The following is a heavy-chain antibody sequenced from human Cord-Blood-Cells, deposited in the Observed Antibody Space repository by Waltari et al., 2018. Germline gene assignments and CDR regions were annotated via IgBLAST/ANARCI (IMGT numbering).Heavy chain of an antibody. J-gene: IGHJ4*02. CDR1: GYTFTSYG. CDR2: ISAYNGNK. Sequence: QVQLVQSGAEVKKPGASVKVSCKAPGYTFTSYGISWVRQAPGQGLEWMGWISAYNGNKNYAQKLQCRVTMTTDTSTSTAYMELRSLRSDDTAVYYCARDEAVAGLPTLFDYWGQGTLVTVSS. V-gene: IGHV1-18*01. D-gene: IGHD6-19*01. CDR3: ARDEAVAGLPTLFDY.